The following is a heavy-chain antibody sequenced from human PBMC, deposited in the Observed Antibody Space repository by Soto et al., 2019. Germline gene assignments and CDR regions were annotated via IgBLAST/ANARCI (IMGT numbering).Heavy chain of an antibody. CDR3: ARSPPSSYYGGSGTFDY. J-gene: IGHJ4*02. D-gene: IGHD3-10*01. Sequence: SETLSLTCAVSGGFTSTNNWWSCVRQPPGKGLEWIGDAYHSGSTEYNPSLKSRVSISVDKSKNQISLKLTSATAADTAVYYCARSPPSSYYGGSGTFDYWGQGTLVTVSS. CDR1: GGFTSTNNW. CDR2: AYHSGST. V-gene: IGHV4-4*02.